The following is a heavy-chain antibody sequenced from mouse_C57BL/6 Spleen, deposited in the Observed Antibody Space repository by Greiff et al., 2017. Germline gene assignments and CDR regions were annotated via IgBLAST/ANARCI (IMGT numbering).Heavy chain of an antibody. CDR2: ISYSGST. CDR3: ARDRGYGNYWYFDV. CDR1: GYSITSGYD. J-gene: IGHJ1*03. Sequence: VQLKQSGPGMVKPSQSLSLTCTVTGYSITSGYDWHWIRHFPGNKLEWMGYISYSGSTNYNPSLKSRISITHDTSKNHFFLKLNSVTTEDTATYYCARDRGYGNYWYFDVWGTGTTVTVSS. D-gene: IGHD2-10*02. V-gene: IGHV3-1*01.